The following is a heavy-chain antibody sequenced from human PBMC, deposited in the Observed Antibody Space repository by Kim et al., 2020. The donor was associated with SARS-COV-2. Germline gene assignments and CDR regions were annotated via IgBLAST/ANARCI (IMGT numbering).Heavy chain of an antibody. CDR1: GFTVSYNY. CDR2: IHSDGST. V-gene: IGHV3-53*01. Sequence: GGSLRLSCAASGFTVSYNYMSWVRQAPGKGLEYVSVIHSDGSTYYADSVKGRFTISRDNSKNTLSLQMNSLRAEDTAFYHCVREGVAGERFFDYWGQGTLVSVSS. D-gene: IGHD1-1*01. CDR3: VREGVAGERFFDY. J-gene: IGHJ4*02.